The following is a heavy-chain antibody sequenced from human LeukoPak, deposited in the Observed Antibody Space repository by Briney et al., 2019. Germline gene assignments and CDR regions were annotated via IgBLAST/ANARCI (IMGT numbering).Heavy chain of an antibody. CDR1: GGSFSSYA. V-gene: IGHV1-18*01. Sequence: ASVKVSCKASGGSFSSYAISWVRQAPGQGLEWMVWISAYNGNTNYAQKLQGRVTMTTDTSTSTAYMEMRSLRPDDTAVYYCARFRYSSGWYDYWGQGTLVTVSS. J-gene: IGHJ4*02. CDR2: ISAYNGNT. CDR3: ARFRYSSGWYDY. D-gene: IGHD6-19*01.